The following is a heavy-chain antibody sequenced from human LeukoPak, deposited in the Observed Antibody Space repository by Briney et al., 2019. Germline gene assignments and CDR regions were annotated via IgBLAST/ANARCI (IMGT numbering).Heavy chain of an antibody. CDR2: ISPYNGNT. CDR3: ARIQVNWYGEVTPLSPPNYGMDV. J-gene: IGHJ6*02. V-gene: IGHV1-18*01. Sequence: ASVKVSCKASGYTFTDDGISWVRQAPGQRLEWMGWISPYNGNTKYADKVLGRVTMSTDISTTTAYMELRGLRSDDTAVYYCARIQVNWYGEVTPLSPPNYGMDVWGQGTTVIVAS. D-gene: IGHD3-10*01. CDR1: GYTFTDDG.